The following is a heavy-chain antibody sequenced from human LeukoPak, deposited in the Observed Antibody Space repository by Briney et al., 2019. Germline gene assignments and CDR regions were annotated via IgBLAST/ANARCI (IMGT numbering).Heavy chain of an antibody. J-gene: IGHJ4*02. CDR3: ATVRDIVVGGGPYYFDY. Sequence: VASVKVSCKASGYTFIGYYLHWVRQAPGQGLDWMGWINPHNGDTNYAQKFQGRVTMTRDTSITTAYMELSRLKSDDTAVYYCATVRDIVVGGGPYYFDYWGQGTLVTVSS. D-gene: IGHD2-15*01. V-gene: IGHV1-2*02. CDR1: GYTFIGYY. CDR2: INPHNGDT.